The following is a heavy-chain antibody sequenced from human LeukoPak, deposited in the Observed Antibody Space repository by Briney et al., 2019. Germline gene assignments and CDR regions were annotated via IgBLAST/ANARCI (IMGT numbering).Heavy chain of an antibody. CDR2: IRYDGSNK. J-gene: IGHJ5*02. V-gene: IGHV3-30*02. Sequence: GGSLRLSCAASGFTFSSYGMHWVRQAPGKGLEWVAFIRYDGSNKYYADSVKGRFTISRDNAKNTLYLQMNSLRAEDTAVYYCASSLSENNWFDPWGQGTLVTVSS. CDR1: GFTFSSYG. CDR3: ASSLSENNWFDP. D-gene: IGHD6-13*01.